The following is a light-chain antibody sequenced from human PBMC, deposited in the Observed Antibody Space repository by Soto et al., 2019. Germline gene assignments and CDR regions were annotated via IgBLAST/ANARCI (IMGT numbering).Light chain of an antibody. CDR2: EVN. CDR3: SLYTSSSTVA. V-gene: IGLV2-14*02. CDR1: SSDFGNYNL. Sequence: QSALTQPASVSGSPGQSITISCTGTSSDFGNYNLVSWYQQHPGKVPKLILFEVNKRPSGVSGRFSGSKSGNTASLTISGLQAEDEANYYCSLYTSSSTVAFGGGTKLTVL. J-gene: IGLJ2*01.